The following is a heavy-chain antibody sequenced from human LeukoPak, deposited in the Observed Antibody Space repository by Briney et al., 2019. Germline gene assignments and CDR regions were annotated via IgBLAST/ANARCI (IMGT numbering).Heavy chain of an antibody. D-gene: IGHD4-17*01. Sequence: SVKVSCKASGGTFSSYAISWVRQAPGQGLEWMGGIIPIFGTANYAQKFQGRVTITADESTSTAYMELSSLRSEDTAVYYCARSDYGDYRSPFDYWGQGTLVTVSS. CDR3: ARSDYGDYRSPFDY. V-gene: IGHV1-69*01. CDR2: IIPIFGTA. CDR1: GGTFSSYA. J-gene: IGHJ4*02.